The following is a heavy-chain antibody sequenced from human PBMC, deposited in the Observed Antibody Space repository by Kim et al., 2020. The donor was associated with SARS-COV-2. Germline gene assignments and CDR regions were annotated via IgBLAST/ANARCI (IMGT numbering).Heavy chain of an antibody. D-gene: IGHD2-21*02. J-gene: IGHJ4*02. V-gene: IGHV1-18*01. CDR3: ARGAYCGGDCYLRPFDY. CDR1: GYTFTSYT. Sequence: ASVKVSCKASGYTFTSYTISWVRQAPGQGLEWMGWISAYNGNTNYAQKLQGRVTMTTDTSTSTAYMELRSLRSDDTAVYYCARGAYCGGDCYLRPFDYWGQGTLVTVSS. CDR2: ISAYNGNT.